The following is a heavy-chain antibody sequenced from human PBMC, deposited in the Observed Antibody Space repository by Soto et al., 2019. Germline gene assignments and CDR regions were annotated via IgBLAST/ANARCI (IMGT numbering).Heavy chain of an antibody. CDR2: IYPGDSDT. CDR1: ADSITSHW. J-gene: IGHJ6*02. V-gene: IGHV5-51*01. Sequence: IPCHGSADSITSHWIGRMRQLPGGGLEWMGIIYPGDSDTRYSPSFQGQVTISADKSISTAYLQWSSLKASDTAMYYCARHKGRRKTHSFWGMDGCGQGTSVTVS. D-gene: IGHD3-3*02. CDR3: ARHKGRRKTHSFWGMDG.